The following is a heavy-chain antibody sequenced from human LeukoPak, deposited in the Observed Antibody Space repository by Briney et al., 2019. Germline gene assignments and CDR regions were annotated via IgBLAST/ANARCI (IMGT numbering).Heavy chain of an antibody. J-gene: IGHJ4*02. Sequence: NPSETLSLTCTVSRGSISTYYWSWIRQPPGKGLECIGHIYYSGSTNYNPSLRSRVTISVDTSKNQFSLNLSSLTAADTAMYYCARGSYSDYEPMFDYWGQGTLVTVSS. CDR2: IYYSGST. V-gene: IGHV4-59*01. D-gene: IGHD5-12*01. CDR1: RGSISTYY. CDR3: ARGSYSDYEPMFDY.